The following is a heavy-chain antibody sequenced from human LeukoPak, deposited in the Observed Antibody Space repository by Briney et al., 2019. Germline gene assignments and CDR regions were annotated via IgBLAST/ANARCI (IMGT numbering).Heavy chain of an antibody. V-gene: IGHV1-2*02. CDR3: ARERTAFDI. CDR2: MNPNSGNT. J-gene: IGHJ3*02. D-gene: IGHD1-14*01. Sequence: ASVKVSCKASGYIFTGYYMHWVRQATGQGLEWMGWMNPNSGNTGYAQKFQGRVTMTRDTSISTAYMELSRLRSDDTAVYYCARERTAFDIWGQGTMVTVSS. CDR1: GYIFTGYY.